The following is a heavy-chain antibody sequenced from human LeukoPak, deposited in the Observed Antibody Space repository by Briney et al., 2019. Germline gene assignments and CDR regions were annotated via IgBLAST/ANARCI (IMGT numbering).Heavy chain of an antibody. CDR1: GFTFSNYA. D-gene: IGHD4-17*01. CDR2: IRYDGTNR. V-gene: IGHV3-30*02. CDR3: AKDLSYGPDH. J-gene: IGHJ1*01. Sequence: GGSLRLSCAASGFTFSNYAMHWVRQAPGKGLEWVAFIRYDGTNRYYADSVKGRFTISRDNSKNTLYLQMNSLRAEDTAVYYCAKDLSYGPDHWGQGTLVTVSS.